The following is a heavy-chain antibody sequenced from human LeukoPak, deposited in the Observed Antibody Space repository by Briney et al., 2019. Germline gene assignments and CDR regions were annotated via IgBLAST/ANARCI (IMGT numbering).Heavy chain of an antibody. J-gene: IGHJ4*02. V-gene: IGHV3-73*01. CDR1: GFTFSGSA. D-gene: IGHD3-10*01. Sequence: GGSLKLSCAASGFTFSGSAMHWVRQASGKGLEWVGRIRGKANSYATEYAASVKGRFTISRDDSKNTAYLQMNSLKTEDTAVYYCTSRGFGELQKSYNYWGQGTLVTVSS. CDR3: TSRGFGELQKSYNY. CDR2: IRGKANSYAT.